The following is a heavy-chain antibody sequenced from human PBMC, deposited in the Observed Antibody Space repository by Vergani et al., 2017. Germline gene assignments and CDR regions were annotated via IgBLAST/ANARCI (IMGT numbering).Heavy chain of an antibody. CDR3: VRQGLDYYYYYMDV. Sequence: DVQLVESGGGLVQPGGSLRLSCAVSGFTFSSYWMHWVRQDPGKGLVWVSRINGDGSSTTYAGSVEGRFTISRDNAKNTLYLHMNSLRAEDTAVYYCVRQGLDYYYYYMDVWGKGTTVTVSS. CDR2: INGDGSST. CDR1: GFTFSSYW. V-gene: IGHV3-74*01. J-gene: IGHJ6*03. D-gene: IGHD2-21*01.